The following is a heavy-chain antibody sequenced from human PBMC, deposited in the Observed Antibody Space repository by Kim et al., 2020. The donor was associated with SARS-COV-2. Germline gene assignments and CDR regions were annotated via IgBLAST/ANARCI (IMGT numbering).Heavy chain of an antibody. CDR3: ARERGYSNFVAFDY. CDR2: IYYSGST. D-gene: IGHD4-4*01. CDR1: GGSISSGGYY. Sequence: SETLSLTCTVSGGSISSGGYYWSWIRQHPGKGLEWIGYIYYSGSTYYNPSLKSRVTISVDTSKNQFSLKLSSVTAADTAVYYCARERGYSNFVAFDYWGQGTLVTVSS. V-gene: IGHV4-31*03. J-gene: IGHJ4*02.